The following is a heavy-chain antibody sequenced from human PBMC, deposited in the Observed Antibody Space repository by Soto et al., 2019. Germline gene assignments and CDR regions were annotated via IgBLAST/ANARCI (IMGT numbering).Heavy chain of an antibody. CDR3: EKARCTTTNCYVPDY. CDR2: ISASGGSP. D-gene: IGHD1-26*01. Sequence: GESLKISCVASGFTFSTYTMSWGRQAPGKGLEWVSVISASGGSPSYADSVQGRFSISRDNAKNTLYLQMNSLRGEDTAMYYCEKARCTTTNCYVPDYWGQGTMVTVSS. V-gene: IGHV3-23*01. J-gene: IGHJ4*02. CDR1: GFTFSTYT.